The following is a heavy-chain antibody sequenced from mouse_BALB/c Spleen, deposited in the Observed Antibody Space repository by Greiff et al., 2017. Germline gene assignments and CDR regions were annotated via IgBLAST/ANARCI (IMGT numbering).Heavy chain of an antibody. Sequence: VQLQQSGAELARPGASVKLSCKASGYTFTSYWMQWVKQRPGQGLEWIGAIYPGDGDTRYTQKFKGKATLTADKSSSTAYMQLSSLASEDSAVYYCARGSGYVGFAYWGQGTLVTVSA. CDR1: GYTFTSYW. CDR2: IYPGDGDT. V-gene: IGHV1-87*01. J-gene: IGHJ3*01. CDR3: ARGSGYVGFAY. D-gene: IGHD3-1*01.